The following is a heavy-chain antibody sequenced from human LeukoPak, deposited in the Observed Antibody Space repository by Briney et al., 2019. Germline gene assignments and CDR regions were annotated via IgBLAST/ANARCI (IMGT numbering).Heavy chain of an antibody. CDR3: ARYGPSFYYYGMDV. V-gene: IGHV4-59*12. J-gene: IGHJ6*02. Sequence: SETLSLTCTVSGGSISSYYWSWIRQPPGKGLEWIGYIYYSGSTNYNPSLKSRVTISVDTSKNQFSLKLSSVTAADTAVYYCARYGPSFYYYGMDVWGQGTTVTVSS. D-gene: IGHD4-17*01. CDR1: GGSISSYY. CDR2: IYYSGST.